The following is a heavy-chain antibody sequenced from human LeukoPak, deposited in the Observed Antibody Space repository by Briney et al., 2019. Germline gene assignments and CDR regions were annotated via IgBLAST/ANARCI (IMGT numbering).Heavy chain of an antibody. J-gene: IGHJ4*02. Sequence: GGSLTLACAASGFTSSNAWLNWVRQAPGEGLEWVGHIKSKTDGGTTDYAAPVKGRLTIPREDSTNTRFLQMNSLKTEYTAVYYCTLPWGSGSYYDYWGQGTLVTVSS. CDR2: IKSKTDGGTT. CDR1: GFTSSNAW. CDR3: TLPWGSGSYYDY. V-gene: IGHV3-15*01. D-gene: IGHD3-10*01.